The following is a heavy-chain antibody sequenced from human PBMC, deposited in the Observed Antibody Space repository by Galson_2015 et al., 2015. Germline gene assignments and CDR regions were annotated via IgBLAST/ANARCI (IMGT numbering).Heavy chain of an antibody. D-gene: IGHD6-19*01. CDR2: INAGNGNT. CDR1: GYTFTSYA. V-gene: IGHV1-3*01. J-gene: IGHJ6*03. CDR3: ARDRSIAVAGRPGGYYFYYMDV. Sequence: SVKVSCKASGYTFTSYAMHWVRQAPGQRLEWMGWINAGNGNTKYSQKFQGRVTITRDTSASTAYMELSSLRSEDTAVYYCARDRSIAVAGRPGGYYFYYMDVWGKGTTVTVSS.